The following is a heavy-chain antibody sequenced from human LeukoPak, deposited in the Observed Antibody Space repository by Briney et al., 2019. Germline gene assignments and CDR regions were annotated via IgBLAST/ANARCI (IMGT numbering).Heavy chain of an antibody. CDR3: ARGGSGSNPLDY. Sequence: GASVKVSCKASGYTFTSYGISWVRQAPGQALEWMGWINPILSTSGYAQKFQGRVTITADKSTATAYMELSGLRSEDTAMYYCARGGSGSNPLDYWGQGTLVTVSS. CDR1: GYTFTSYG. J-gene: IGHJ4*02. CDR2: INPILSTS. D-gene: IGHD1-26*01. V-gene: IGHV1-69*10.